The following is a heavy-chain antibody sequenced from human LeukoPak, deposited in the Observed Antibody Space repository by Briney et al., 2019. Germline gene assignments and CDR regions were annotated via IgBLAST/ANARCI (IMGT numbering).Heavy chain of an antibody. J-gene: IGHJ4*02. Sequence: SETLSLTCAVYGGSFSGYYWSWIRQPPGKGLEWIGEINHSGSTNYNPSLKSRVTISVDTSKNQSSLKLSSVTAADTAVYYCARGRRITMVRGDPPRYFDYWGQGTLVTVSS. D-gene: IGHD3-10*01. V-gene: IGHV4-34*01. CDR2: INHSGST. CDR3: ARGRRITMVRGDPPRYFDY. CDR1: GGSFSGYY.